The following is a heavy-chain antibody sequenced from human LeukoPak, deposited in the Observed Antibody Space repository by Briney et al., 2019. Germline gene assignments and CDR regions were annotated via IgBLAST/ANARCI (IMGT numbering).Heavy chain of an antibody. Sequence: KPGGSLRLSCAASGFTFSDYYMSWIRQAPGKGLEWVSYISKGSNIIFYADSVQGRFTVSRDNAKNSLYLQVNTLRAEDTAVYFCAVMSNYYDSSAYYPFNHWGQGTLVTVSS. CDR2: ISKGSNII. CDR1: GFTFSDYY. CDR3: AVMSNYYDSSAYYPFNH. D-gene: IGHD3-22*01. J-gene: IGHJ4*02. V-gene: IGHV3-11*04.